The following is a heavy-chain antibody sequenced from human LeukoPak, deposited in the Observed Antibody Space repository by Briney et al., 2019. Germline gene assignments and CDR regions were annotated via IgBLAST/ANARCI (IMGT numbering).Heavy chain of an antibody. CDR1: GFTFSSYG. CDR2: ISYDGSNK. D-gene: IGHD6-13*01. CDR3: ARDSGYSSSWYFGIFDY. V-gene: IGHV3-30*03. J-gene: IGHJ4*02. Sequence: GGSLRLSCAASGFTFSSYGMHWVRQAPGKGLEWVAVISYDGSNKYYADSVKGRFTISRDNSKNTLYLQMNSLRAEDTAVYYCARDSGYSSSWYFGIFDYWGQGTLVTVSS.